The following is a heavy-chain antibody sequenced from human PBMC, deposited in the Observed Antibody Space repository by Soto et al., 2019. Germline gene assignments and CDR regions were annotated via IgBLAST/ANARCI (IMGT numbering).Heavy chain of an antibody. CDR2: ISSSSSTI. Sequence: GGSLRLSCAASGFTFSSYSMNWVRQAPGKGLEWVSYISSSSSTIYYADSVKGRFTISRDNAKNSLYLQMNSLRDEDTAVYYCARDASTEAVAGPFDYWGQGTLVTVSS. CDR3: ARDASTEAVAGPFDY. J-gene: IGHJ4*02. CDR1: GFTFSSYS. V-gene: IGHV3-48*02. D-gene: IGHD6-19*01.